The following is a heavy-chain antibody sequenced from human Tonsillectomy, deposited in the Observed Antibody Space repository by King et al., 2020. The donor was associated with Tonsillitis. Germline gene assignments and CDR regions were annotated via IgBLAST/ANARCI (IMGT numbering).Heavy chain of an antibody. Sequence: QLVQSGAEVKKPGASVKVSCKASGYTFTNYGISWVRQAPGQGLEWMGWISAYNGNTNYPQKLQGRVTMDTDTSASTAYMELRSLRSDDTAVYYCARLSLGSTNSSYYGMDVWGQGTTVTVSS. CDR3: ARLSLGSTNSSYYGMDV. J-gene: IGHJ6*02. CDR2: ISAYNGNT. V-gene: IGHV1-18*01. D-gene: IGHD1-26*01. CDR1: GYTFTNYG.